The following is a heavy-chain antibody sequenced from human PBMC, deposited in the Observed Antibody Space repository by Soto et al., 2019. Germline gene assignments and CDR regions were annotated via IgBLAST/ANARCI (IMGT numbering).Heavy chain of an antibody. D-gene: IGHD6-19*01. J-gene: IGHJ4*02. CDR3: ASSGWWYFDY. Sequence: SETLSLTXTVSGGSISSSSYYWGWIRQPPGKGLEWIGSIYYSGSTYYNPSLKSRVTISVDTSKNQFSLKLSSVTAADTAVYYCASSGWWYFDYWGQGTLVTVSS. CDR1: GGSISSSSYY. CDR2: IYYSGST. V-gene: IGHV4-39*01.